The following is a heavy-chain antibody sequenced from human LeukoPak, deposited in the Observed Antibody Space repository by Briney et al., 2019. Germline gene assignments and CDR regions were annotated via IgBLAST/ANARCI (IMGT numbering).Heavy chain of an antibody. Sequence: GRSLRLSCAASGFTFDDYAMHWVRQAPGKGLEWVSGISWNSGSIGYADSVKGRFTISRDNAKNSLYLQMNSLRAEDTALYYCAKDIGSGSYYNFDYWGQGTLVTVSS. V-gene: IGHV3-9*01. CDR2: ISWNSGSI. D-gene: IGHD1-26*01. J-gene: IGHJ4*02. CDR1: GFTFDDYA. CDR3: AKDIGSGSYYNFDY.